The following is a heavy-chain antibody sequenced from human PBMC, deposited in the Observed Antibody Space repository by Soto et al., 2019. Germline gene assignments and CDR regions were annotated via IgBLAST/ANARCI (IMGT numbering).Heavy chain of an antibody. J-gene: IGHJ6*02. D-gene: IGHD3-10*01. CDR2: ISGSGGST. Sequence: GGSLRLSCAASGFTFSDYVMRWVRQAPGKGLEWVSAISGSGGSTYYADSVKGRFTISRDNSKNTLYLQMNSLRAEDTTVYYCAKQGGSGSYPYYYYGMDVWGQGTTVTVSS. CDR1: GFTFSDYV. CDR3: AKQGGSGSYPYYYYGMDV. V-gene: IGHV3-23*01.